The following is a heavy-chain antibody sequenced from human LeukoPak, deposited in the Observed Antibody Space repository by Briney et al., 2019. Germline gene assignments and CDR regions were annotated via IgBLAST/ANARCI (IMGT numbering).Heavy chain of an antibody. V-gene: IGHV3-21*01. Sequence: PGGSLRLSCAASGFTFSSYEMNWVRQAPGKGLEWVSSISSSSSYIYYADSVKGRFTISRDNAKNSLYLQMNSLRAEDTAVYYCARDGYHRSSPEFYYYYMDVWGKGTTVTVSS. CDR1: GFTFSSYE. CDR3: ARDGYHRSSPEFYYYYMDV. D-gene: IGHD6-6*01. CDR2: ISSSSSYI. J-gene: IGHJ6*03.